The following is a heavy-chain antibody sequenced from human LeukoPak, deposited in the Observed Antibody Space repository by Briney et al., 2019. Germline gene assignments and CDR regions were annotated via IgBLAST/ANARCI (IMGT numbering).Heavy chain of an antibody. CDR1: GFTFSSYW. J-gene: IGHJ4*02. Sequence: HTGGSLRLSCAASGFTFSSYWMSWVRQAPGRGLEWVSGICGSGGCTYYADSVKGRFTISRDNSKNTLYLQMNSLRVEDTAVYYCASTPFYDYVWGSYRYRGLFDNWGQGTLVSVSS. V-gene: IGHV3-23*01. D-gene: IGHD3-16*02. CDR2: ICGSGGCT. CDR3: ASTPFYDYVWGSYRYRGLFDN.